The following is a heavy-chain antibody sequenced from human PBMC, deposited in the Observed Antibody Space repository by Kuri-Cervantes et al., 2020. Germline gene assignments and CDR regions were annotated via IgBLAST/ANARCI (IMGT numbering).Heavy chain of an antibody. CDR1: GFTFSSYG. V-gene: IGHV3-21*01. CDR3: ARDGGYSYGPGWYFDL. CDR2: ISSSSSYI. J-gene: IGHJ2*01. Sequence: GGSLRLSCAASGFTFSSYGMNWVRQAPGKGLEWVSSISSSSSYIYYADSVKGRFTISRDNAKNSLYLQMNSLRAEDTAVYYCARDGGYSYGPGWYFDLWGRGTLVTVSS. D-gene: IGHD5-18*01.